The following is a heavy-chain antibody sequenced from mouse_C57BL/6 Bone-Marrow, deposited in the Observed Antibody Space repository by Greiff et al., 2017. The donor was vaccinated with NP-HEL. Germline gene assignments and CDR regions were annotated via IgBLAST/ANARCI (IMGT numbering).Heavy chain of an antibody. CDR2: IDPSDSET. V-gene: IGHV1-52*01. D-gene: IGHD3-3*01. CDR3: ARRALYWYFDV. J-gene: IGHJ1*03. Sequence: VQLQQPGAELVRPGSSVKLSCKASGYTFTSYWMHWVKQRPIQGLEWIGNIDPSDSETHYNQKFKDKATLTVDKSSSTAYMQLSSLTSEDSAVYYCARRALYWYFDVWGTGTTVTVSS. CDR1: GYTFTSYW.